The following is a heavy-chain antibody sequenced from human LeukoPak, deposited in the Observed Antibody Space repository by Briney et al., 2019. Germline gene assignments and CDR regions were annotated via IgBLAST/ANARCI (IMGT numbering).Heavy chain of an antibody. Sequence: GASVKVSCKASGYTFTGYYMHWVRQAPGQGLEWMGWINPNSGGTNYAQKFQGRVTMTRDTSISTAYMELSRLRSDDMAVYYCARDGNYYDSSTSFYFDYWGQGTLVTVSS. D-gene: IGHD3-22*01. CDR1: GYTFTGYY. V-gene: IGHV1-2*02. CDR3: ARDGNYYDSSTSFYFDY. J-gene: IGHJ4*02. CDR2: INPNSGGT.